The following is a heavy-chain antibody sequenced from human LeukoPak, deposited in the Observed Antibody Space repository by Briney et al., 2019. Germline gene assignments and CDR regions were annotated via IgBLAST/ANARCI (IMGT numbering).Heavy chain of an antibody. Sequence: GESLKISCLGSGYSFTSYWIGWVRQMPGKGLEWMGIIYPGDSDTRYSPSFQGQVTISADKSISTAYLQWTSLKASDTAMYYCARTDRYCSGGSCYDTPFDYWGQGTLVTVSS. CDR1: GYSFTSYW. CDR3: ARTDRYCSGGSCYDTPFDY. V-gene: IGHV5-51*01. D-gene: IGHD2-15*01. J-gene: IGHJ4*02. CDR2: IYPGDSDT.